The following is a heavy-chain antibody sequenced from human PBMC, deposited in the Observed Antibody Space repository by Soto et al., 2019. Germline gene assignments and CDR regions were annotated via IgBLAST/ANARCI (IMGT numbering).Heavy chain of an antibody. V-gene: IGHV3-33*01. CDR1: GFTFSSYG. D-gene: IGHD3-9*01. Sequence: QVQLVESGGGVVQPGRSLRLSCAASGFTFSSYGMHWVRQAPGKGLEWVAVIWYDGSNKYYADSVKGRFTISRDNSKNPLYLKMNSLRAEETAVFYCARDPTYYDILLVYYRGGNVFDIGGQGTMATVSS. CDR2: IWYDGSNK. J-gene: IGHJ3*02. CDR3: ARDPTYYDILLVYYRGGNVFDI.